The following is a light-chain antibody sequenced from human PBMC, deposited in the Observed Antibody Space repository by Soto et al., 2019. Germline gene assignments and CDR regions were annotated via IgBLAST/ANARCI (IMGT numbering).Light chain of an antibody. Sequence: EIALTKSPGTLSLSPGERATLSCRASQSVGSSYLAWYQQKPGQAPRLLIYGASNRATGIPARFSGSGSGSEFTLTISSLQSEDFAIYYCHQYNNWPRTFGQGTKVDIK. CDR2: GAS. V-gene: IGKV3D-15*01. CDR1: QSVGSSY. J-gene: IGKJ1*01. CDR3: HQYNNWPRT.